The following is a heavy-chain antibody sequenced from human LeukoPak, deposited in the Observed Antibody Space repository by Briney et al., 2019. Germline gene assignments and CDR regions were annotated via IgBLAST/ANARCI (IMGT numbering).Heavy chain of an antibody. CDR3: AREGYCSSTSCYMDY. CDR1: GGTFSSYA. D-gene: IGHD2-2*02. Sequence: SVKVSCKASGGTFSSYAISWVRQAPGQGLEWMGGIIPIFGTANYAQKFQGRVTITADESTSTAYMELSSLRSEDTAVYYCAREGYCSSTSCYMDYWGQGTLVTVSS. CDR2: IIPIFGTA. J-gene: IGHJ4*02. V-gene: IGHV1-69*13.